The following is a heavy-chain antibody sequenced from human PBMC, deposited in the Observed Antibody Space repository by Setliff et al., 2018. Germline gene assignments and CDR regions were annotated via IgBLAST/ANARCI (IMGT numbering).Heavy chain of an antibody. J-gene: IGHJ6*02. V-gene: IGHV4-39*07. CDR2: INHSGST. CDR3: ARAPGYSYGYYYYGMDV. D-gene: IGHD5-18*01. Sequence: PSETLSLTCTVSGGSISSGDYYWSWIRQPPGKGLEWIGEINHSGSTNYNPSLKSRVTISVDTSKNQFSLKLSSVTAADTAVYYCARAPGYSYGYYYYGMDVWGQGTTVTVSS. CDR1: GGSISSGDYY.